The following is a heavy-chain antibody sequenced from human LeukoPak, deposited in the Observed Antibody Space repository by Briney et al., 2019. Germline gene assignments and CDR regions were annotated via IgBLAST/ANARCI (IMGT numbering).Heavy chain of an antibody. D-gene: IGHD3-22*01. CDR2: IYTSGST. V-gene: IGHV4-4*07. Sequence: SETLSLTCTVSGGSISSYYWSWIRQPAGKGLEWNGRIYTSGSTNYNPSLKSRVTMSVDTSKNQFSLKLSSVTAADTAVYYCARETLYYYDSSGPPGALDYWGQGTLVTVSS. CDR3: ARETLYYYDSSGPPGALDY. J-gene: IGHJ4*02. CDR1: GGSISSYY.